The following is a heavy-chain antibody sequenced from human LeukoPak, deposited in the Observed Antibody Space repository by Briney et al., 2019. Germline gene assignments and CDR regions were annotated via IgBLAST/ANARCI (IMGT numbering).Heavy chain of an antibody. V-gene: IGHV5-51*01. J-gene: IGHJ6*02. CDR3: ARRSDYGDYASVDGGMDV. CDR1: GYSFTSYW. Sequence: GESLKISCKGSGYSFTSYWIGWVRQMPGKGLEWMGIIYPGDSDTRYSPSFQGQVTISADKSISTAYLQWSSLKASDTAMYYCARRSDYGDYASVDGGMDVWGQGTTVTVSS. CDR2: IYPGDSDT. D-gene: IGHD4-17*01.